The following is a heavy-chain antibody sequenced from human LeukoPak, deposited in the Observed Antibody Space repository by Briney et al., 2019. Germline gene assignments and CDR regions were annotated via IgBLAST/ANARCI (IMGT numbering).Heavy chain of an antibody. J-gene: IGHJ6*03. CDR2: ISSSSSTI. Sequence: GESLKISCAASGFTFSSYSMNWVRQAPGKGLEWVSYISSSSSTIYYADSVKGRFTISRDNAKNSLYLQMNSLRAEDTAVYYCARGDGDATYYYYMDVWGKGTTVTVSS. CDR1: GFTFSSYS. V-gene: IGHV3-48*01. CDR3: ARGDGDATYYYYMDV. D-gene: IGHD4-17*01.